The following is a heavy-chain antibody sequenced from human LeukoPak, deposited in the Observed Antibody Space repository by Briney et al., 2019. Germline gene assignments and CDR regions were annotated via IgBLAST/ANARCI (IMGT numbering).Heavy chain of an antibody. CDR3: TRDQGGYSSGWYETSAFDY. D-gene: IGHD6-19*01. V-gene: IGHV3-30*04. CDR1: GFAFKIHR. Sequence: GGSLRLSCAASGFAFKIHRMHWVRQAPGKGLEWVAFISYDGRTTDYADSVKGRFTVSRDNAKNTLFLQMNSLRPEDTVIYYCTRDQGGYSSGWYETSAFDYWGQGALITVSS. CDR2: ISYDGRTT. J-gene: IGHJ4*02.